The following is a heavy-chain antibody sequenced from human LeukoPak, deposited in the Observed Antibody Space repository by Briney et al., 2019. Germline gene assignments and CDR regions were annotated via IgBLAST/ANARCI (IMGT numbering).Heavy chain of an antibody. J-gene: IGHJ4*02. CDR1: GGTFSSYA. CDR2: IIPIFGTA. D-gene: IGHD6-13*01. Sequence: ASVKVSCKASGGTFSSYAIGWVRQAPGQGLEWMGGIIPIFGTANYAQKFQGRVTITADESTSTAYMELSSLRSEDTAVYYCARDSTKTYSSSWDITPFDYWGQGTLVTVSS. V-gene: IGHV1-69*13. CDR3: ARDSTKTYSSSWDITPFDY.